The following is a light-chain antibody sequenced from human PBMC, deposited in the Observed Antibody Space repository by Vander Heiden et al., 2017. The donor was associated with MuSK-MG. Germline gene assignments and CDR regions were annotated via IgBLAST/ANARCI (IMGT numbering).Light chain of an antibody. V-gene: IGKV1-5*03. CDR1: QKISIW. J-gene: IGKJ2*01. CDR2: QTS. CDR3: QQYNSYSYT. Sequence: DIQMTQSPSTLSASVGDTVTITCRASQKISIWLAWYQQKPGKAPKLLIYQTSSLHSGVPSRFSGSGSGTEFTLSISNLQPDEFATYYCQQYNSYSYTFGQGTNLXIK.